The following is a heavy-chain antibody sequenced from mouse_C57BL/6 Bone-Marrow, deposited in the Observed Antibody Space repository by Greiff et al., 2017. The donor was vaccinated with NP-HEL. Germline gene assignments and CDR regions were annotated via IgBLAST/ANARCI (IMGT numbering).Heavy chain of an antibody. V-gene: IGHV1-81*01. Sequence: VQLQQSGAELARPGASVKLSCKASGYTFTSYGISWVKQRTGQGLEWIGEIYPRSGNTYYNEKFKGKATLTADKSSSTAYMELRSLTSEDSAVYFCARRYERAMDYWGQGTSVTVSS. CDR3: ARRYERAMDY. CDR1: GYTFTSYG. CDR2: IYPRSGNT. J-gene: IGHJ4*01. D-gene: IGHD2-3*01.